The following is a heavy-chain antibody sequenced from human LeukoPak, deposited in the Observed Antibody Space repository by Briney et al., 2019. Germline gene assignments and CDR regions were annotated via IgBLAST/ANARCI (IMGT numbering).Heavy chain of an antibody. CDR2: IYHSGST. CDR3: ARDQGNGYKIDY. V-gene: IGHV4-38-2*02. Sequence: SETLSLTCTVSGYYISSGYYWGWIRQPPGKGLEWIGSIYHSGSTYCNLSLKSRVTISVDTSKNQSSLKLSSVTAADTAVYYCARDQGNGYKIDYWGQGTLVTVSS. J-gene: IGHJ4*02. CDR1: GYYISSGYY. D-gene: IGHD5-24*01.